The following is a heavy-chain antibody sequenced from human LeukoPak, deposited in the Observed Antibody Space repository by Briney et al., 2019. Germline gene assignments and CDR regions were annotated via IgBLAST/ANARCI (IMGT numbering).Heavy chain of an antibody. V-gene: IGHV1-69*13. Sequence: GASVKVSCKASGGTFSSYAISWVRQAPGQGLEWMGGIIPIFGTANYAQKFQGRVTITADESTSTAYMELSSLRSEDTAVYYCARDLTQAYDSSGPMSWYFDYWGQGTLVTVSS. J-gene: IGHJ4*02. CDR3: ARDLTQAYDSSGPMSWYFDY. D-gene: IGHD3-22*01. CDR2: IIPIFGTA. CDR1: GGTFSSYA.